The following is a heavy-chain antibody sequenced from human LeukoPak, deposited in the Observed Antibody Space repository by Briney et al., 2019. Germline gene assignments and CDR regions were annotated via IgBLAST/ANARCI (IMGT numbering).Heavy chain of an antibody. CDR2: TYSGGST. V-gene: IGHV3-53*01. CDR3: ASGSGSYRTPYYYMDV. J-gene: IGHJ6*03. CDR1: GFTVSSNY. D-gene: IGHD3-10*01. Sequence: GGSLRLSCAASGFTVSSNYMSWVRQAPGKGLDWVSLTYSGGSTYYADSVKGRFTISRDNSKNTLYLQMNSLRAEDTAVYYCASGSGSYRTPYYYMDVWGKGTTVTVSS.